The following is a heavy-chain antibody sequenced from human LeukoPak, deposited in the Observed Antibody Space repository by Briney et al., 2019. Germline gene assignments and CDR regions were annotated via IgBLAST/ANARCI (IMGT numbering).Heavy chain of an antibody. CDR1: GFIVSGDF. CDR3: TRAGDVIPHDGFDI. V-gene: IGHV3-53*01. Sequence: GGSLRLSCAASGFIVSGDFMSWVRQAPGKGLEWVSVIYSDGSTYYADSVKGRFTIFRDNSKNTLDLQMNSLRVEDTAVYFCTRAGDVIPHDGFDIWGQGTMVTVSS. D-gene: IGHD2/OR15-2a*01. J-gene: IGHJ3*02. CDR2: IYSDGST.